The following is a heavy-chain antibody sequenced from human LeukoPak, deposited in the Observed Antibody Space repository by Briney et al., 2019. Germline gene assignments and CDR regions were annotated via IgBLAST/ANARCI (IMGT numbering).Heavy chain of an antibody. V-gene: IGHV4-30-4*08. Sequence: NPSQTLSLTCTVSGCSISSGDYYWSWIRQPPGKGLEWIGYIYYSGSTYYNPSLKSRVTISVDTSKNQFSLKLSSVTAADTAVYYCALEYSSSSGAFDIWGQGTMVTVSS. CDR3: ALEYSSSSGAFDI. CDR1: GCSISSGDYY. D-gene: IGHD6-6*01. CDR2: IYYSGST. J-gene: IGHJ3*02.